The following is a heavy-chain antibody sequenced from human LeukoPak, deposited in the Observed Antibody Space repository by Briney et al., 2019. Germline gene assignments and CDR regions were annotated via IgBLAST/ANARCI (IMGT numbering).Heavy chain of an antibody. Sequence: GGSLRLSCAFSGIILGNYGMSWVRQPPGKGLEWVAGISDSGGSTNYADSVKGRFTISRDTPRNTLYLQMNSLRAEDTAVYFCAKRGVVIRVFLVGFHKEAYYFDSWGQGALVTVSS. CDR2: ISDSGGST. V-gene: IGHV3-23*01. J-gene: IGHJ4*02. D-gene: IGHD3-10*01. CDR1: GIILGNYG. CDR3: AKRGVVIRVFLVGFHKEAYYFDS.